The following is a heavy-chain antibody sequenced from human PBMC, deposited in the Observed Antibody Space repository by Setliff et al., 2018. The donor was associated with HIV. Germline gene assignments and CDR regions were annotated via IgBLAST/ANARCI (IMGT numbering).Heavy chain of an antibody. D-gene: IGHD6-13*01. CDR3: ARHTPYSSSRYYFDY. V-gene: IGHV1-18*01. CDR1: GYTFTSYG. J-gene: IGHJ4*02. CDR2: ISAYNGNT. Sequence: ASVKVSCKASGYTFTSYGISWVRQAPGQGLEWMGWISAYNGNTNYAQKLQGRVTMTTDTSTSTAYMELRSLRSDDTAVYYCARHTPYSSSRYYFDYWGQGTLVTVPQ.